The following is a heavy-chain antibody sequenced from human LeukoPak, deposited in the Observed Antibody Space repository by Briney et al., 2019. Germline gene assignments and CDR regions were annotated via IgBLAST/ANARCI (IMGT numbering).Heavy chain of an antibody. CDR1: GFTFSSYS. CDR2: ISSSSSYI. D-gene: IGHD1-26*01. J-gene: IGHJ4*02. V-gene: IGHV3-21*01. Sequence: GGSLRLSCAASGFTFSSYSMNWVRQVPGKGLEWVSSISSSSSYIYYADSVKGRFTISRDNAKNSLYLQMNSLRAEDTAVYYCAREIVGAANYFDYWGQGTLVTVSS. CDR3: AREIVGAANYFDY.